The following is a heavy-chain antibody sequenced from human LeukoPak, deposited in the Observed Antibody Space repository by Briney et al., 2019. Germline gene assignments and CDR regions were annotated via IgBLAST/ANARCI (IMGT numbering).Heavy chain of an antibody. J-gene: IGHJ1*01. CDR1: GGTFSSYA. CDR3: IPIWFGDPVEEYFQH. Sequence: SVKVSCKASGGTFSSYAISWVRQAPGQGLEWMGRIIPIFGTANYAQKFQGRVTITTDESTSTAYMELSSLRSEDTAVYYCIPIWFGDPVEEYFQHWGQGTLVTVSS. D-gene: IGHD3-10*01. CDR2: IIPIFGTA. V-gene: IGHV1-69*05.